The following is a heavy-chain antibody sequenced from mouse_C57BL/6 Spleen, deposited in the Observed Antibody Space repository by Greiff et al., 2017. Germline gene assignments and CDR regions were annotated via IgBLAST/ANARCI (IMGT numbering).Heavy chain of an antibody. CDR3: AIPNWDGYAMDY. D-gene: IGHD4-1*01. CDR1: GYTFTSYW. J-gene: IGHJ4*01. Sequence: QVQLKQPGAELVKPGASVKVSCKASGYTFTSYWMHWVKQRPGQGLEWIGRIHPSDSDTNYNQKFKGKATLTVDKSSSTAYMQLSSLTSEDSAVYYCAIPNWDGYAMDYWGQGTSVTVSS. V-gene: IGHV1-74*01. CDR2: IHPSDSDT.